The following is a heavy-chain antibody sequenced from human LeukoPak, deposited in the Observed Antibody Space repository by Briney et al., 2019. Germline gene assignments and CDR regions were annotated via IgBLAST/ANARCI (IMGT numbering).Heavy chain of an antibody. J-gene: IGHJ4*02. V-gene: IGHV3-7*01. Sequence: TGGSLRLSCAASGFIFSTYWMSWVRQAPGKGLEWVANIRQDGNKIYYVDSVKGRFTISRDNAKNSLYLQMNSLRAEDTAVYYCARDSLFLFDYWGQGTLVTVSS. CDR2: IRQDGNKI. CDR1: GFIFSTYW. CDR3: ARDSLFLFDY.